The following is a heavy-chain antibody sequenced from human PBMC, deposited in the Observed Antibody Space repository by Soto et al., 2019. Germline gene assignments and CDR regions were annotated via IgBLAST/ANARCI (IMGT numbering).Heavy chain of an antibody. CDR3: AKETRRVEQWLGDYYYGMDV. J-gene: IGHJ6*02. Sequence: GGSLRLSCAAFGFTFSSYGMHWVRQAPGKGLEWVAVISYDGSNKYYADSVKGRFTISRDNSKNTLYLQMNSLRAEDTAVYYCAKETRRVEQWLGDYYYGMDVWGQGTTVTVSS. CDR2: ISYDGSNK. V-gene: IGHV3-30*18. D-gene: IGHD6-19*01. CDR1: GFTFSSYG.